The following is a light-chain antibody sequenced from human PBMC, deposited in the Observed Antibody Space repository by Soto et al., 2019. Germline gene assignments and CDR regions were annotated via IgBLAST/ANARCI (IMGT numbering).Light chain of an antibody. V-gene: IGKV1-9*01. CDR2: DAS. CDR1: QGISTY. Sequence: DIQLTQSPSFLSASVGDRVTIACRASQGISTYLAWYQQKLGKAPKLLIYDASTLQSGVPSRFSGSRSGTEFTLTISSLQPEDFATYYCQQSYSTPPTFGQGTKVDIK. CDR3: QQSYSTPPT. J-gene: IGKJ1*01.